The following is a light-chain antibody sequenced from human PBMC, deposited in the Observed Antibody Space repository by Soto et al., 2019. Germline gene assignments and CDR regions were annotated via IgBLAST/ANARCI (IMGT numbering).Light chain of an antibody. CDR1: QTVRSS. CDR2: DAS. V-gene: IGKV3-11*01. CDR3: QQRDNWPGT. J-gene: IGKJ1*01. Sequence: DIVLTQSPSTVSLTPGGRATLSCRSSQTVRSSLAWYQQQPGQAPRLLIYDASNRATGIPARFSGSGSGTDFTLTISSLEAKDFAVYYCQQRDNWPGTFGQGTKVDI.